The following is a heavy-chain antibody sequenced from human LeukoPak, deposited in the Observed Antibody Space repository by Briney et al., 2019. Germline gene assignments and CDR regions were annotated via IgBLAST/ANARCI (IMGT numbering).Heavy chain of an antibody. V-gene: IGHV3-53*01. Sequence: PGGSLRLSCAASGFTVSANHMSWVRQAPGKGLEWVSVIYSGGSTNYADSVKGRFTISRDNSKNTLYLQMNSLRAEDTAVYYCARDPGCSGGSCYPDYWGQGTLVTVSS. CDR3: ARDPGCSGGSCYPDY. D-gene: IGHD2-15*01. J-gene: IGHJ4*02. CDR1: GFTVSANH. CDR2: IYSGGST.